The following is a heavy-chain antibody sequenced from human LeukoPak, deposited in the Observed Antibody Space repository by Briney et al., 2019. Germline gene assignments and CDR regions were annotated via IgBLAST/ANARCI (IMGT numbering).Heavy chain of an antibody. CDR1: GYTFTSYY. Sequence: GASVTVSFKSSGYTFTSYYMHWVRQAPGQGLEWMGIINPSGGSTSYAQKFQGRVTMTRDMSTSTVYMELSSLRSEDTAVYYCARALIQGWELPSDYWGQGTLVTVSS. V-gene: IGHV1-46*01. D-gene: IGHD1-26*01. CDR2: INPSGGST. CDR3: ARALIQGWELPSDY. J-gene: IGHJ4*02.